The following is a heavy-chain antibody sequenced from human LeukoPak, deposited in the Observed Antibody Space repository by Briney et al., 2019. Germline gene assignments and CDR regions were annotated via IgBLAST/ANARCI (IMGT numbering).Heavy chain of an antibody. Sequence: GSSVKVSCKASGGTFSSYAISWVRQAPGQGLVWMGRINPILGIANYAQKFQGRVTITADKSTSTAYMELSSLRSEDTAVYYCARVRDKISSGIDYWGQGTLVTVSS. CDR2: INPILGIA. J-gene: IGHJ4*02. D-gene: IGHD3-22*01. V-gene: IGHV1-69*04. CDR1: GGTFSSYA. CDR3: ARVRDKISSGIDY.